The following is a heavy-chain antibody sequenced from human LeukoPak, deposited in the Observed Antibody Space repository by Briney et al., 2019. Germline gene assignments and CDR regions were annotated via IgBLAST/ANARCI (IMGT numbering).Heavy chain of an antibody. CDR2: IIPIFGTA. V-gene: IGHV1-69*05. J-gene: IGHJ4*02. D-gene: IGHD6-13*01. Sequence: SVKVSCKASGGTFSSYAISWVRQAPGQGLEWMGGIIPIFGTANYAQKFQGSVTITTDESTSTAYMELSSLRSEDTAVYYCAIDRIAARERSDYWGQGTLVTVSS. CDR3: AIDRIAARERSDY. CDR1: GGTFSSYA.